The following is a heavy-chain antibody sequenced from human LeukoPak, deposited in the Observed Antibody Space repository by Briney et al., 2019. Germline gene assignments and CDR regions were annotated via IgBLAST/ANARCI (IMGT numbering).Heavy chain of an antibody. CDR3: ASEQGTGRCNWFDH. CDR1: GGSISSSSYY. D-gene: IGHD1-1*01. Sequence: SETLSLTCTVSGGSISSSSYYWGWIRQPPGKGLEWIGSIYYSGSTYYNPSLKSRVTISVDTSKNQFSLKLSSVTAADTAVYYCASEQGTGRCNWFDHWGQGTLVTVSS. V-gene: IGHV4-39*01. CDR2: IYYSGST. J-gene: IGHJ5*02.